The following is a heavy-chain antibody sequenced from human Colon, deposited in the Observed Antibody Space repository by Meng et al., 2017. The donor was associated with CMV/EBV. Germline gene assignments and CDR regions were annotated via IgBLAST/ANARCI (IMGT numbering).Heavy chain of an antibody. CDR3: ARAGGYYDTSGLDY. CDR1: GFTFSSNW. D-gene: IGHD3-22*01. CDR2: INGDGSTT. J-gene: IGHJ4*02. V-gene: IGHV3-74*01. Sequence: GELGGSGGNLVQPGGSLRLSCAAYGFTFSSNWMHWVRKAPGKGLVWVSRINGDGSTTNYADSVKGRFTISRDIAKNILYLQMNSLRADDTALYYCARAGGYYDTSGLDYWGQGTLVTVSS.